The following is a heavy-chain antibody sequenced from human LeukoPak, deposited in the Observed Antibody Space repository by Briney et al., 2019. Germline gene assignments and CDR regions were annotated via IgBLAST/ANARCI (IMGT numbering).Heavy chain of an antibody. CDR3: AREGWGYSSSWYGYYYYGKDV. D-gene: IGHD6-13*01. V-gene: IGHV3-7*01. J-gene: IGHJ6*02. Sequence: GGSLRLSCAASGFTFSSYWMSWVRQAPGKGLEWVANIKQDGSGKYYVDSVKGRFTISRDNAKNSLYLQMNSLRAEDTAVYYCAREGWGYSSSWYGYYYYGKDVWGQGTTVTVSS. CDR2: IKQDGSGK. CDR1: GFTFSSYW.